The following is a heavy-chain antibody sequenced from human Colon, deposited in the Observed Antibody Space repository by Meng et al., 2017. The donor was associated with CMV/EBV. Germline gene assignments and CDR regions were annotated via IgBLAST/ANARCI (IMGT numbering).Heavy chain of an antibody. V-gene: IGHV4-39*07. D-gene: IGHD2/OR15-2a*01. CDR3: ARGEGGVVIVPPDY. J-gene: IGHJ4*02. Sequence: GSLRLSCIVSGGSINSSPYYWGWIRQSPGKGLEWIGGVYYTGTTIYNPSLKSRVTLSTDTSKNQFSLRLSSVTAADTAVYYCARGEGGVVIVPPDYWGQGTLVTVSS. CDR1: GGSINSSPYY. CDR2: VYYTGTT.